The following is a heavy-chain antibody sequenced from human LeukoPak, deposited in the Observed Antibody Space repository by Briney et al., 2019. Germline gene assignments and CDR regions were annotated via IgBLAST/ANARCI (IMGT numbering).Heavy chain of an antibody. J-gene: IGHJ4*02. Sequence: ASAKVSCKASGYTFTSYYMHWVRQAPGQGLEWMGIINPSGGSTSYAQKFQGRVTMTRDTSTSTVYMELSSLRSEDTAVYYCARSSLQTRQYRSGGSCYSHFDYWGQGTLVTVSS. D-gene: IGHD2-15*01. V-gene: IGHV1-46*01. CDR1: GYTFTSYY. CDR2: INPSGGST. CDR3: ARSSLQTRQYRSGGSCYSHFDY.